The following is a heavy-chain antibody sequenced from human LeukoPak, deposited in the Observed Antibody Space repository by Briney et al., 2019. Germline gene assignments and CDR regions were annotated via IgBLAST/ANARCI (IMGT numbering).Heavy chain of an antibody. J-gene: IGHJ4*02. CDR3: VGWVGH. D-gene: IGHD3-10*01. Sequence: GGSLRLSCAAPGFTFSSSAMSWVRQVPGKGLEWVSIIYSGGNTYYADSVKGRFTISRGNSKNTLYLQMNSLRAEDTAVFYCVGWVGHWGQGTLVTVSS. CDR1: GFTFSSSA. V-gene: IGHV3-53*01. CDR2: IYSGGNT.